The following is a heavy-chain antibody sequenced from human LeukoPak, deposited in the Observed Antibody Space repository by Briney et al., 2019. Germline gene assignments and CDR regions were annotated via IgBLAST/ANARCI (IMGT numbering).Heavy chain of an antibody. CDR2: ISSSSSYI. CDR1: GFTVSSYS. D-gene: IGHD2-21*02. J-gene: IGHJ1*01. V-gene: IGHV3-21*01. CDR3: ATWGDTTAEYFQR. Sequence: GGSLRLSCAASGFTVSSYSMNWVRQAPGKGLEWVSSISSSSSYIYYADSVKGRFTISRDNAKNSLYLQMNSLRVEDTAVYYCATWGDTTAEYFQRWGQGTLVTVSS.